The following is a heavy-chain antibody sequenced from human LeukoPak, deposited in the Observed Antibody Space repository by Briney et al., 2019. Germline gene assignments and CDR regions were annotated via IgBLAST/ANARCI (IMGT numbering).Heavy chain of an antibody. CDR2: INPNSGGT. CDR1: GGTFSSYA. V-gene: IGHV1-2*02. Sequence: GASVKVSCKASGGTFSSYAVSWVRQAPGQGLEWMGWINPNSGGTNYAQKFQGRVTMTRDTSTSTAHMDLSSLRSDDTAVYYCARDYYDSSGYHPDYWGQGTLVTVSS. D-gene: IGHD3-22*01. CDR3: ARDYYDSSGYHPDY. J-gene: IGHJ4*02.